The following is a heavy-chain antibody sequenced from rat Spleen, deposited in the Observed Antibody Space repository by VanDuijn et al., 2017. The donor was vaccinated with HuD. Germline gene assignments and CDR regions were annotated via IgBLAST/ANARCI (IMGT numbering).Heavy chain of an antibody. CDR2: ISPNGGST. CDR3: ARHGTINTMVRYYFDY. D-gene: IGHD1-1*01. CDR1: GFTFSSFP. V-gene: IGHV5-46*01. J-gene: IGHJ2*01. Sequence: EVQLVESGGGLVQPGRSMKLSCAASGFTFSSFPMAWVRQAPTMGLEWVASISPNGGSTYYRDSVKGRFTISRDNAKSTLYLQMDSLRSEDTATYYCARHGTINTMVRYYFDYWGQGDMVTVSS.